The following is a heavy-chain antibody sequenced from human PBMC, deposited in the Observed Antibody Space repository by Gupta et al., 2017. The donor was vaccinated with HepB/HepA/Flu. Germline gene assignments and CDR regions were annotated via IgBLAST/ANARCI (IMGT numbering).Heavy chain of an antibody. Sequence: QVQLLQSGAEVKQPGASVNVSCTASGYTFSNYDINWVRQATGQGLEWMAWMNPRSGNTGYAQKFRGRVTMTRDTSINTAYMELNSLTSDDTSVYYCARGVPLDSWGQGTLVTVSS. CDR1: GYTFSNYD. V-gene: IGHV1-8*02. J-gene: IGHJ4*02. CDR3: ARGVPLDS. CDR2: MNPRSGNT.